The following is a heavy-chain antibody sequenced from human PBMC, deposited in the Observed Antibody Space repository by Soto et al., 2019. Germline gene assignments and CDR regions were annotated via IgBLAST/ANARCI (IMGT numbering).Heavy chain of an antibody. CDR3: ARVESNCFDP. J-gene: IGHJ5*02. CDR2: IFSSGTT. D-gene: IGHD1-1*01. Sequence: QVQLQASGPGLVKPSETLSLTCAVSGGSISSYFWSWIRQPPGKGLAWIGSIFSSGTTIYNPSLRSRVTVAVDTAKNQLSLRLLSVTAADTDGYYCARVESNCFDPWGQGTLVTVSS. CDR1: GGSISSYF. V-gene: IGHV4-59*12.